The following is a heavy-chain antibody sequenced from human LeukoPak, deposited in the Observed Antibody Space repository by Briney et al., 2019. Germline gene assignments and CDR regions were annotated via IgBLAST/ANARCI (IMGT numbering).Heavy chain of an antibody. D-gene: IGHD6-13*01. V-gene: IGHV4-59*12. J-gene: IGHJ4*02. CDR2: IYYSGST. CDR3: ASTKRGSSWFSRYYFDY. CDR1: GGSISSYY. Sequence: SETLSLTCTVSGGSISSYYWSWIRQPPGKGLEWIGYIYYSGSTNYNPSLKSRVTISVDTSKNQFSLKLSSVTAADTAVYYCASTKRGSSWFSRYYFDYWGQGTLVTVSS.